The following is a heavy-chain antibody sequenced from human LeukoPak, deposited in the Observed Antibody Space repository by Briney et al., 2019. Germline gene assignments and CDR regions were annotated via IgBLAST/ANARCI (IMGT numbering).Heavy chain of an antibody. CDR1: GFTFSSYA. J-gene: IGHJ3*02. D-gene: IGHD3-22*01. V-gene: IGHV3-30*04. Sequence: PGRSLRLSCAASGFTFSSYAMHWVRQAPGKGLEWVAVISYDGSNKYYADSVKGRFTISRDNSKNTLYLQMNSLRAEDTAVYYCARDGVYYYVSSGLFDIWGQGTMVTVSS. CDR3: ARDGVYYYVSSGLFDI. CDR2: ISYDGSNK.